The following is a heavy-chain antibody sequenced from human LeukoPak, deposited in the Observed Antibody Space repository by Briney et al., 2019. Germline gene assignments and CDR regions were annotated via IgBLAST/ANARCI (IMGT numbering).Heavy chain of an antibody. Sequence: SETLSLTCTVSGGSISSYYWSWIRQPPRKGLEWVGYIYYSGSTNYNPSLKSRVNISVDTSKNQFSLKLSSVTAADTAVYFCARLDYGDTNFDYWGQGTLVTVSS. V-gene: IGHV4-59*08. CDR2: IYYSGST. D-gene: IGHD4-17*01. CDR1: GGSISSYY. J-gene: IGHJ4*02. CDR3: ARLDYGDTNFDY.